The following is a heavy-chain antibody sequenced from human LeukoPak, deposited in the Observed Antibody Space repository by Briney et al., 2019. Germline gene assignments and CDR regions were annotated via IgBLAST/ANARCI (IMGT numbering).Heavy chain of an antibody. CDR1: GGSISSYC. CDR2: IYYSGST. CDR3: ARAIVDTAMEHNWFDP. J-gene: IGHJ5*02. V-gene: IGHV4-59*01. Sequence: PSETLSLTCTVSGGSISSYCWSWIRQPPGKGLEWIGYIYYSGSTNYNPSLKSRVTISVDTSKSQFSLKLSSVTAADTAVYYCARAIVDTAMEHNWFDPWGQGTLVTVSS. D-gene: IGHD5-18*01.